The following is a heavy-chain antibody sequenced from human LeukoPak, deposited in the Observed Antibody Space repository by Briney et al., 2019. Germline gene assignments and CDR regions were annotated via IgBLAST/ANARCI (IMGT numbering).Heavy chain of an antibody. CDR2: ISSSGSTI. D-gene: IGHD3-3*01. Sequence: GGSLRLSCAASGFTFSDYYMSWIRQAPGEGLEWVSYISSSGSTIYYPDSVKGRFTISRDNAKNSLYLQMNSLRAEDTAVYYCARDQPGEWLLSKYYYCGMDVWGQGTTVTVSS. J-gene: IGHJ6*02. CDR3: ARDQPGEWLLSKYYYCGMDV. CDR1: GFTFSDYY. V-gene: IGHV3-11*01.